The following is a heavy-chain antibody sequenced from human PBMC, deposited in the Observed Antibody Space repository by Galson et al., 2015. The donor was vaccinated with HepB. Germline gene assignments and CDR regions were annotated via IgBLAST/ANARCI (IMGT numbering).Heavy chain of an antibody. CDR2: ISSSSNTI. CDR1: GLTFSSYS. D-gene: IGHD5-18*01. V-gene: IGHV3-48*01. Sequence: SLRLSCAASGLTFSSYSMNWVRQAPGKGLEWVSYISSSSNTIYYADSVKGRFTISRDNAENSLYLQMNSLRAEDTAVYYCANTQPPWLREHTTDYWGQGTLVTVSS. J-gene: IGHJ4*02. CDR3: ANTQPPWLREHTTDY.